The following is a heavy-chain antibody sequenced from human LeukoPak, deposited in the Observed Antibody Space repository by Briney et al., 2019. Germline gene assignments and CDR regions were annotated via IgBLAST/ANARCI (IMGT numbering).Heavy chain of an antibody. V-gene: IGHV4-59*01. J-gene: IGHJ6*03. D-gene: IGHD6-13*01. CDR3: ARTTEAHSWRTRYYDYYMDV. CDR1: GGSISSYY. CDR2: IYYSGST. Sequence: SETLSLTCTVSGGSISSYYWSWIRQPPGKGLEWIGYIYYSGSTNYNPSLKSRVTLSVDTSKNQFSLKLSSVTAADTAVYYCARTTEAHSWRTRYYDYYMDVWGKGTTVTVSS.